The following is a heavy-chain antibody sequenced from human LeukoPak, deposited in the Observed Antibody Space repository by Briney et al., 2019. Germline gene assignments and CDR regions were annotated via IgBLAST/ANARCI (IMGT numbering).Heavy chain of an antibody. CDR2: IDWDDDK. D-gene: IGHD2-2*01. CDR1: GFSLSTSGMC. CDR3: ARTRIYCSSTSCAPVNGMDV. V-gene: IGHV2-70*11. J-gene: IGHJ6*02. Sequence: SGPALVKPTQTLTLTCTFSGFSLSTSGMCVSWIRQPPGKALEWLARIDWDDDKYYSTSLKTRLTISKDTSKNQVVLTMTNMDPVDTATYYCARTRIYCSSTSCAPVNGMDVWGQGTTVTVSS.